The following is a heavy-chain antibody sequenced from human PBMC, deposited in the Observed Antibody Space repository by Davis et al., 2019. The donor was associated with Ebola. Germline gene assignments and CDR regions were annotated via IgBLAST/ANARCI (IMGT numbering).Heavy chain of an antibody. J-gene: IGHJ4*02. Sequence: MPSETLSLTCTVSGGSISSSSYYWGWIRQPPGKGLEWIGYIHYSGSTNYNPSLKSRITISVDTSKKQFSLKLASVTAADTAVYYCARTPYIASLGWGPKSRHYYFDSWGQGTLVSVSS. V-gene: IGHV4-61*05. CDR2: IHYSGST. D-gene: IGHD2-21*01. CDR3: ARTPYIASLGWGPKSRHYYFDS. CDR1: GGSISSSSYY.